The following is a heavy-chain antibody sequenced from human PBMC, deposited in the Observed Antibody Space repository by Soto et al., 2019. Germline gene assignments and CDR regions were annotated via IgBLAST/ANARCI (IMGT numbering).Heavy chain of an antibody. CDR3: THSWTYYSGNSV. J-gene: IGHJ3*01. V-gene: IGHV3-15*07. CDR2: IKSKGSGGTT. CDR1: GFTFSLAW. D-gene: IGHD3-10*01. Sequence: EEQLVESGGGLVKPGGSLRLSCAGSGFTFSLAWMTWVRQAPGRGLEWVGGIKSKGSGGTTDYAAPVKGRFTISRDDSINTLYLQMTNLKTEDTAVYYCTHSWTYYSGNSVWGQGTMVTVSS.